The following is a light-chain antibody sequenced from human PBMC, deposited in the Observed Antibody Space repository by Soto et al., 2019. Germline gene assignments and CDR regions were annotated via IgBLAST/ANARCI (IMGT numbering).Light chain of an antibody. J-gene: IGLJ1*01. CDR1: SRDVGAYNY. CDR3: SSYTSTSTYV. Sequence: QSVVSQPAPVSGSRGQSISISCTDTSRDVGAYNYVSWYQQHPGKAPKLMIYDVTYRPSGVSNRFSGSKSGTTASLTLSGLQAEDEADYYCSSYTSTSTYVFGTGTKVTVL. CDR2: DVT. V-gene: IGLV2-14*01.